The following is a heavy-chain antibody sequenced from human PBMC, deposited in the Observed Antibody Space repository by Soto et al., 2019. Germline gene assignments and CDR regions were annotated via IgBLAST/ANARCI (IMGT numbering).Heavy chain of an antibody. Sequence: QVQLQESGPGLVKASQTLSLTCTVSGGSIRNGNYYWSWIRQLPGKGLEWIGNIYYIGTTSYNPSLKSRVIISIDTSKNQSALELTSVLAEDAAVYYCAENETSRRWVDLGGQGSLVTVSS. CDR1: GGSIRNGNYY. CDR2: IYYIGTT. J-gene: IGHJ5*02. V-gene: IGHV4-31*03. CDR3: AENETSRRWVDL.